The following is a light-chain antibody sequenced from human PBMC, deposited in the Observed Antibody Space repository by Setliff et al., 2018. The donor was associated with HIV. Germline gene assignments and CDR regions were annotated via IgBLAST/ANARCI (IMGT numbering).Light chain of an antibody. Sequence: QSALTQPASVSGSPGQSITISCTGTSSDIGRYNLVSWYQQYPGKAPKLMIYQATKRPSGVSNRFSGSKSGNTASLTISGLQAEDEADYYCCSNTGSNTYVFGSGTKGTV. J-gene: IGLJ1*01. CDR1: SSDIGRYNL. CDR3: CSNTGSNTYV. V-gene: IGLV2-23*01. CDR2: QAT.